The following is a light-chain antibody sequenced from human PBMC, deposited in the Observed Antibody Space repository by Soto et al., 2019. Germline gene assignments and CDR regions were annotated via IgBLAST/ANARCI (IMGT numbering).Light chain of an antibody. J-gene: IGKJ5*01. CDR1: ESVSAY. Sequence: DIQMTQSPNSLSASLGERVTITCRASESVSAYLNWYQQKPGKAPKLLIFGSSNLQSGVPSRFSVDGYGTDFTLTISNLQPEDFASYYRQQSSSVAVTVGQGTRRDIK. CDR2: GSS. CDR3: QQSSSVAVT. V-gene: IGKV1-39*01.